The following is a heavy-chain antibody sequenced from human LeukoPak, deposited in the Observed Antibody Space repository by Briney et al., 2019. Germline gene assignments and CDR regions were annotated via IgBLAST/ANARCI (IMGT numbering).Heavy chain of an antibody. CDR3: ARLSTATRHWLAASDI. J-gene: IGHJ3*02. D-gene: IGHD6-19*01. CDR1: GYTFTDYF. CDR2: INPDAGDT. V-gene: IGHV1-2*06. Sequence: ASVKLSCKASGYTFTDYFMYWVRQAPGQGLEWMGRINPDAGDTNYAQTFQGRITMTRGTSISTAYMELSSLKSDDTAVYYCARLSTATRHWLAASDIWGQGTVVTVSS.